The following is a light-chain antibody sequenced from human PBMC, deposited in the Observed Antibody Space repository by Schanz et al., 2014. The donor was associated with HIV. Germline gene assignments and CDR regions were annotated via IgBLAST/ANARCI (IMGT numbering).Light chain of an antibody. CDR1: QSVSSSF. V-gene: IGKV3-20*01. J-gene: IGKJ3*01. CDR2: GAS. Sequence: EIVLTQSPGTLSLSPGERVTLSCRASQSVSSSFLAWYQQKPGQAPRLLIYGASRRATGISDRFSGSGSGTAFTLTISRLEPEDFGVYYCQQYGSSPRTFGPGTKVESK. CDR3: QQYGSSPRT.